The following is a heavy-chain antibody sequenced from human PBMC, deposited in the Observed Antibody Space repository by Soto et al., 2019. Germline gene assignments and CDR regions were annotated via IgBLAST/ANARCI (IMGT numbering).Heavy chain of an antibody. D-gene: IGHD4-4*01. CDR3: ARVPTVTRNPYYYYYGMDV. Sequence: QVQLVESGGGVVQPGRSLRLSCAASGFTFSSYAMHWVRQAPGKGLEWVAVISYDGSNKYYADSVKGRFTISRDNSKNTLYLQMNSLRAEDTAVYYCARVPTVTRNPYYYYYGMDVW. CDR2: ISYDGSNK. J-gene: IGHJ6*01. CDR1: GFTFSSYA. V-gene: IGHV3-30-3*01.